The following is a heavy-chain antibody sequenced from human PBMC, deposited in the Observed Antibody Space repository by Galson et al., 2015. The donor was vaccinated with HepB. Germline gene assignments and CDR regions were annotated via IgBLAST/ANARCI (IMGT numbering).Heavy chain of an antibody. D-gene: IGHD5-12*01. V-gene: IGHV4-38-2*02. CDR2: IFHSGTT. CDR3: ARMGYSGYDIDY. CDR1: GYSISSGYY. J-gene: IGHJ4*02. Sequence: ETLSLTCTVSGYSISSGYYWGCIRQPPGKGLEWIGTIFHSGTTYYNPSLKSRVTISIDTSKNQFSLKLSSVTAADTAVYYCARMGYSGYDIDYWGQGTLVTVSS.